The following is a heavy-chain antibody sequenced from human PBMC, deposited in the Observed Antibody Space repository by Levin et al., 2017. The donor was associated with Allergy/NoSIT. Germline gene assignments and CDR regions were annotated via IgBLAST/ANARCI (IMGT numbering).Heavy chain of an antibody. CDR1: GGSISSYY. CDR3: ARGGPDSSSWYRVYYYMDV. J-gene: IGHJ6*03. Sequence: KASETLSLTCTVSGGSISSYYWSWIRQPPGKGLEWIGYIYYSGSTNYNPSLKSRVTISVDTSKNQFSLKLSSVTAADTAVYYCARGGPDSSSWYRVYYYMDVWGKGTTVTVSS. D-gene: IGHD6-13*01. V-gene: IGHV4-59*01. CDR2: IYYSGST.